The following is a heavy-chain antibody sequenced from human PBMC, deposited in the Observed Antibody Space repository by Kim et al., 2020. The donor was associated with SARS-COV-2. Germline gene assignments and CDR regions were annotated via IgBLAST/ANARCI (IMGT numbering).Heavy chain of an antibody. Sequence: GGSLRLSCAASGFTFSSYAMSWVRQAPGKGLEWVSSISGSGGSTYYADSVKGRITTCRDNSKNTLYLQMNSLRAEDTAVYYCAKIEGTYYDILTGHPYYYGMDVWGQGTTVTVSS. CDR3: AKIEGTYYDILTGHPYYYGMDV. J-gene: IGHJ6*02. V-gene: IGHV3-23*01. D-gene: IGHD3-9*01. CDR2: ISGSGGST. CDR1: GFTFSSYA.